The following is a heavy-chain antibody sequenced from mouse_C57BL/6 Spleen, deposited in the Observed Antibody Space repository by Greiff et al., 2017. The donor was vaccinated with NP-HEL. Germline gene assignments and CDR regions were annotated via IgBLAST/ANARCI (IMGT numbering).Heavy chain of an antibody. CDR1: GYTFTDYE. Sequence: QVQLQQSGAELVRPGASVTLSCKASGYTFTDYEMHWVKQTPVHGLEWIGAIDPETGGTAYNQKFKGKAILTADKSSSTAYMELRSLTSEDSAVYYCTELGPYYAMDYWGQGTSVTVSS. CDR2: IDPETGGT. D-gene: IGHD4-1*01. J-gene: IGHJ4*01. CDR3: TELGPYYAMDY. V-gene: IGHV1-15*01.